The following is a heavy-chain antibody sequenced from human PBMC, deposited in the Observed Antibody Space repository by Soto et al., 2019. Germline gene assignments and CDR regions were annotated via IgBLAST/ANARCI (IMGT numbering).Heavy chain of an antibody. CDR3: TRDGYDGSGSPYPAY. Sequence: SETLSLTCSVSGGSMSEYFWSWIRQSPERGLEWIGYVYYLGSTDYNPSLKSRVTISVDTSKRQFSLRLSSVTAADAAIYYCTRDGYDGSGSPYPAYWGPGTQVTVSS. V-gene: IGHV4-59*01. J-gene: IGHJ4*02. CDR2: VYYLGST. D-gene: IGHD3-10*01. CDR1: GGSMSEYF.